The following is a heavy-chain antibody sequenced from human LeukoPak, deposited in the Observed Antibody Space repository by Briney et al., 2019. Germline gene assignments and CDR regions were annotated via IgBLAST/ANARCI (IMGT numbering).Heavy chain of an antibody. CDR2: IYDSGAT. CDR3: ARPVAGGYWSFGY. Sequence: GGSLRLSCAASGFSVSSIYMGWVRQAPEKGLEWVSLIYDSGATTYADSVKGRFTISIDSSKNTLSLQMNNLRAGDTAVYYCARPVAGGYWSFGYWGQGVLVTVST. V-gene: IGHV3-53*01. J-gene: IGHJ4*02. CDR1: GFSVSSIY. D-gene: IGHD1-1*01.